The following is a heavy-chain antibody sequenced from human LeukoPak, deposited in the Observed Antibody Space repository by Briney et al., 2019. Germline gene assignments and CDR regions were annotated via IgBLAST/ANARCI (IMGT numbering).Heavy chain of an antibody. CDR1: GFTFSSYE. CDR2: ISSSGSTI. J-gene: IGHJ3*02. D-gene: IGHD3-3*01. CDR3: ARDGVHYDSWSGYYTAAFDI. V-gene: IGHV3-48*03. Sequence: GGSLGLSCAASGFTFSSYEMNWVRQAPGKGLEWVSYISSSGSTIYYADSVKGRFTISRDNAKNSLYLQMNSLRAEDTAVYYCARDGVHYDSWSGYYTAAFDIWGQGTMVTVSS.